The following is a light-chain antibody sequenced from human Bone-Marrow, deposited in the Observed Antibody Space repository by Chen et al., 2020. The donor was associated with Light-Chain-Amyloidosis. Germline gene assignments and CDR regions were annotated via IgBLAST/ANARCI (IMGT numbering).Light chain of an antibody. J-gene: IGKJ1*01. CDR2: GAS. Sequence: EIVMTQSPATLSVSPGERANVSCRASQSVSSNLAWYQQKPGQAPRLLIYGASTRATGIPARFSGSGSGTEFTLTISSLQSEDFAVYYCQQYNNWPRTFGQGTKVEI. CDR1: QSVSSN. V-gene: IGKV3-15*01. CDR3: QQYNNWPRT.